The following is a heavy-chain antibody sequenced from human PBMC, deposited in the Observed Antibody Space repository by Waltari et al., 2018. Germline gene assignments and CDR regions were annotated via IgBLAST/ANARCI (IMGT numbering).Heavy chain of an antibody. V-gene: IGHV4-39*01. D-gene: IGHD6-19*01. Sequence: QLQLQESGPGLVKPSETLSFTCTVSGGSISSSSYYWGWIRQPPGKGLEWIGSIYYSGSTYYNPSIKRRVTISVDTSKNQFSLKLSSVTAADTAVYYCATKREGSASGFDYWGQGTLVTVSS. CDR1: GGSISSSSYY. J-gene: IGHJ4*02. CDR3: ATKREGSASGFDY. CDR2: IYYSGST.